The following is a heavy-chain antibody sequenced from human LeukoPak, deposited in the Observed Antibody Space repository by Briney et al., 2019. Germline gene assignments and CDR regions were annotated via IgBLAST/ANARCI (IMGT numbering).Heavy chain of an antibody. Sequence: SGTLSLTCAVSGGSITTTNWWSWVRQPPGKGLEWIGEVHLNGATNYNPSLESRFSMPIDKSNNHLSLEVTSVTAADTAMYYCTRESGAFSPFGFWGRGTLVTVSS. J-gene: IGHJ4*02. CDR3: TRESGAFSPFGF. CDR1: GGSITTTNW. D-gene: IGHD1-26*01. V-gene: IGHV4-4*02. CDR2: VHLNGAT.